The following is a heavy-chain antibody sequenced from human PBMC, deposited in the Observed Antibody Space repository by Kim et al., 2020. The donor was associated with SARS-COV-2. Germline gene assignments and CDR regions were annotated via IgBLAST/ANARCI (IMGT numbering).Heavy chain of an antibody. Sequence: GGSLRLSCAASGFTFDDYTMHWVRQAPGKGLEWVSLISWDGGSTYYADSVKGRFTISRDNSKNSLYLQMNSLRTEDTALYYCAKDIGHNWNDGGWSKGGVNYYYGMDVWGQGTTVTVSS. CDR2: ISWDGGST. J-gene: IGHJ6*02. CDR3: AKDIGHNWNDGGWSKGGVNYYYGMDV. D-gene: IGHD1-1*01. V-gene: IGHV3-43*01. CDR1: GFTFDDYT.